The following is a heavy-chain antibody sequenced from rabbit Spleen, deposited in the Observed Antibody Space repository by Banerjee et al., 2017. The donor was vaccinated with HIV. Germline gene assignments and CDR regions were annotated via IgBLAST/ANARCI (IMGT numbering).Heavy chain of an antibody. CDR1: GIDFSSYG. V-gene: IGHV1S47*01. J-gene: IGHJ4*01. CDR3: ARDWRYDDYDL. Sequence: QEELVESGGGLVKPGGSLKLSCKASGIDFSSYGIHWVRQAPGKGLEWIAYIYPGFGIKNYADSMKGRFTVSSDNAQNTVFLQMTSLTASDTATYFCARDWRYDDYDLWGPGPLVTV. CDR2: IYPGFGIK. D-gene: IGHD2-1*01.